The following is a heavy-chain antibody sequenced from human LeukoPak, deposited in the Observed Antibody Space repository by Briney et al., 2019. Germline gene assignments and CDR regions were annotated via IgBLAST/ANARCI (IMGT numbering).Heavy chain of an antibody. Sequence: GGSLRLSCAASGFAFSVYEMYWVRQAPGKGPEWVSYISSSGGTRYYADSVKGRFTISRDNAKSSLYLQMNSLRAEDTAVYYCATLTVASSFDYWGQGTLVTVSS. CDR1: GFAFSVYE. CDR3: ATLTVASSFDY. CDR2: ISSSGGTR. D-gene: IGHD6-19*01. V-gene: IGHV3-48*03. J-gene: IGHJ4*02.